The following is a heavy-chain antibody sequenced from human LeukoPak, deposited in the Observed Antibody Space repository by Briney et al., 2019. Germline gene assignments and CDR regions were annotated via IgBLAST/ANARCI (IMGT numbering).Heavy chain of an antibody. CDR3: ASLQFGDVAHDY. Sequence: SETQSLTCTVSGGSISSSSYYWGWIRQPPGKGLEWIGSIYYSGSTYYNPSLKSRVTISVDTSKNQFSLKLSSVTAADTAVYYCASLQFGDVAHDYWGQGTLITVSS. D-gene: IGHD3-10*01. J-gene: IGHJ4*02. CDR2: IYYSGST. V-gene: IGHV4-39*01. CDR1: GGSISSSSYY.